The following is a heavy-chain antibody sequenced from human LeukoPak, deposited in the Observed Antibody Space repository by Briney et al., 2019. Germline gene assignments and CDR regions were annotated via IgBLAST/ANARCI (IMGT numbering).Heavy chain of an antibody. CDR3: ARGGIASRIDY. CDR2: ISAYNGNT. D-gene: IGHD6-6*01. Sequence: ASVKVSCKTSGCTFATSGVTWVRQAPGQGPEWIGWISAYNGNTNYAQKIQGRATLTTDTSTNTAYMELRSLRSDDTAVYYCARGGIASRIDYWGQGTLVTVSS. CDR1: GCTFATSG. V-gene: IGHV1-18*01. J-gene: IGHJ4*02.